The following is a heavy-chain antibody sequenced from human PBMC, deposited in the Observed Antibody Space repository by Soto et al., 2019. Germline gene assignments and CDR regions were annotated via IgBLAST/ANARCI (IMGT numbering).Heavy chain of an antibody. J-gene: IGHJ6*02. V-gene: IGHV4-39*07. CDR1: GGSISSSSYY. D-gene: IGHD7-27*01. CDR2: IYYSGST. Sequence: SETLSLTCTVSGGSISSSSYYWGWIRQPPGKGLEWIGSIYYSGSTYYNPSLKSRVTISVDTSESQVSLKLSSVTAADTAVYYCARGFWGRLDVWGQGITVTVSS. CDR3: ARGFWGRLDV.